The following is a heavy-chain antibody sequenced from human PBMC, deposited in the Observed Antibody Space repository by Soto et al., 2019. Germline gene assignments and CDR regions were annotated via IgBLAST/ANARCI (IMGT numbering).Heavy chain of an antibody. CDR2: MNTNSGNT. V-gene: IGHV1-8*01. J-gene: IGHJ3*02. CDR3: ARGLNYYDSGDDAFDI. CDR1: GYTFTSYD. D-gene: IGHD3-10*01. Sequence: QVQLVQSGAEVKKPGASVKVSCKASGYTFTSYDINWVRQATGQGLEWMGWMNTNSGNTGYAQKFXGXVXMXXTTSIGTAYMELSSLSSEATAVYYCARGLNYYDSGDDAFDIWGQGTMVTVSS.